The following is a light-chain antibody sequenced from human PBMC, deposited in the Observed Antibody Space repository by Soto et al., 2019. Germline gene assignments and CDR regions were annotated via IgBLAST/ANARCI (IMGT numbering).Light chain of an antibody. Sequence: DIQITLSPSSLSASVGGRVTITCHASQNINNYLNWYQQKPGRAPKLLIYDASNFEAGVPSRFRGSGSGTDFTFTISRLQPEDIATYYCQQYENLPTFGQGTRLEIK. CDR2: DAS. J-gene: IGKJ5*01. CDR1: QNINNY. V-gene: IGKV1-33*01. CDR3: QQYENLPT.